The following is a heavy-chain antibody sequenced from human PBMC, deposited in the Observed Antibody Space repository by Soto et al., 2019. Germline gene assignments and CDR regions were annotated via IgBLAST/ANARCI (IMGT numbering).Heavy chain of an antibody. Sequence: ASVKVSCKASGYTFTSYGISWVRQAPGQGLEWMGWISAYNGNTNYAQKLQGRVTMTTDTSTSTAYMELRSLRSDDTAVYYCAREGRDGYRMSAFDIWGQGTIVTVSS. D-gene: IGHD5-12*01. CDR1: GYTFTSYG. CDR3: AREGRDGYRMSAFDI. V-gene: IGHV1-18*04. CDR2: ISAYNGNT. J-gene: IGHJ3*02.